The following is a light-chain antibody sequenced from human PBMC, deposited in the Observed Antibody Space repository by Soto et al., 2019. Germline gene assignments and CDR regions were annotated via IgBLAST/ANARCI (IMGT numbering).Light chain of an antibody. CDR2: TSS. CDR3: QKHNAAPLT. V-gene: IGKV1-27*01. CDR1: QGIANY. Sequence: QMTQSPSSLSASVVDRVTITCRASQGIANYLAWYQQKPGKVPKLLIYTSSTLQSGVPSRFSGSGSGTDFTLTISNLQPEDVATYYCQKHNAAPLTFGGGTKVDIK. J-gene: IGKJ4*01.